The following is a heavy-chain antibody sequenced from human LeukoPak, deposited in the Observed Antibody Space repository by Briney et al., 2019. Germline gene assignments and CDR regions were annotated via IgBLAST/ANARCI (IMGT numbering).Heavy chain of an antibody. CDR2: ISGYNGNA. V-gene: IGHV1-18*01. D-gene: IGHD3-16*01. CDR1: GYSFTGYG. J-gene: IGHJ6*02. Sequence: ASVKVSCKASGYSFTGYGISWVRQALGQGLEWMGWISGYNGNAKYAQKLQGRVTMTTDTSTSTAYMELRSLTSDDTAVYYCARDGAYNMDVWGQGTTVTVSS. CDR3: ARDGAYNMDV.